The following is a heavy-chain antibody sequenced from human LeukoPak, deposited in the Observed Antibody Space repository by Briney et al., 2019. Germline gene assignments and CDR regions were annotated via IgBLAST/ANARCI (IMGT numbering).Heavy chain of an antibody. Sequence: GGSLRLSCAASGFTFSSYAMSWVRHAPGKGLEWVSAISGSGGSTYYADSVKGRFTISRDNSKNTLYLQMNSLRAEDTAVYYCARKSRGRQDFDYWGQGTLVTVSS. CDR3: ARKSRGRQDFDY. J-gene: IGHJ4*02. D-gene: IGHD2-15*01. V-gene: IGHV3-23*01. CDR1: GFTFSSYA. CDR2: ISGSGGST.